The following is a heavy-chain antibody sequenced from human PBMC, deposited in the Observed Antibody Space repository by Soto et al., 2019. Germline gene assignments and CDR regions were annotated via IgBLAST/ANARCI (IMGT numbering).Heavy chain of an antibody. J-gene: IGHJ4*02. CDR1: GYTFSSYG. D-gene: IGHD2-2*01. CDR3: ARDHLQLPDHY. V-gene: IGHV1-18*04. Sequence: ASVQVSCKASGYTFSSYGISWVRQDPGQGLEWMGWISAYNGNTNYAQKLQGRVTMTTDTSTSTAYMELRSLRSDDTAVYYCARDHLQLPDHYWGQGTLVTVSS. CDR2: ISAYNGNT.